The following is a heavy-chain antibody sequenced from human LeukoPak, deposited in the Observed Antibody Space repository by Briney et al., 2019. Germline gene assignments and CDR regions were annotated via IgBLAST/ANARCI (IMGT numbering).Heavy chain of an antibody. V-gene: IGHV3-30*18. D-gene: IGHD6-13*01. Sequence: GRSLRLSCVASGFTSSSYGMQWVRQAPGKGLEWVAVISYDGSNKYFADSVKGRFTISRDNSKNTLYLQMNRLRAEDTAVYYCAKHREIVAAAGTIDYWGQGTLVTVSS. CDR1: GFTSSSYG. J-gene: IGHJ4*02. CDR2: ISYDGSNK. CDR3: AKHREIVAAAGTIDY.